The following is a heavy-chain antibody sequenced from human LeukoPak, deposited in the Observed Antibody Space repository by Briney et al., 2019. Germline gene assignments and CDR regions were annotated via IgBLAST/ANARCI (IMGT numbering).Heavy chain of an antibody. Sequence: GGSLRLSCAASGFTFNDYAMHWVRQAPGKGLEWVSGISWNSGSIGYADSVKGRFTISRDNAKNSLYLQMNSLRAEDMALYYCAKDAARYCGGDCYFDYWGQGTLVTVSS. CDR2: ISWNSGSI. CDR1: GFTFNDYA. V-gene: IGHV3-9*03. D-gene: IGHD2-21*02. CDR3: AKDAARYCGGDCYFDY. J-gene: IGHJ4*02.